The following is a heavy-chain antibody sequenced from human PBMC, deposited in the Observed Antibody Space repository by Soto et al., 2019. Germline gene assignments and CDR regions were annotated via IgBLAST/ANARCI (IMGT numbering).Heavy chain of an antibody. Sequence: PGGSLRLSCAASGFTFSSYAMHWVRQAPGKGLEWVAVISYDGSNKYYADSVKGRFTISGDNSKNTLYLQMNSLRAEDTAVYYCARERGYSYMMAFDIWGQGTMVTVSS. V-gene: IGHV3-30-3*01. D-gene: IGHD5-18*01. CDR3: ARERGYSYMMAFDI. CDR2: ISYDGSNK. CDR1: GFTFSSYA. J-gene: IGHJ3*02.